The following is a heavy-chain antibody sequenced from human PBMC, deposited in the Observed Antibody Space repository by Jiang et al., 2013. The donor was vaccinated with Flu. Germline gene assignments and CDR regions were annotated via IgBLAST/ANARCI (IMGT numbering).Heavy chain of an antibody. CDR3: ARDREDRLDLVDVPPDNWFDL. D-gene: IGHD2-2*01. CDR1: GYLFTANY. CDR2: INPHSGGT. J-gene: IGHJ5*01. Sequence: VQLVESGAEVKKPGASVKVSCKASGYLFTANYIHWVRQAPGQGLEWVGWINPHSGGTKYAQTFQGRVSMTRDTSLNTAYMDLRRLTSDDTAVYYCARDREDRLDLVDVPPDNWFDLLGPGKPGHRLL. V-gene: IGHV1-2*02.